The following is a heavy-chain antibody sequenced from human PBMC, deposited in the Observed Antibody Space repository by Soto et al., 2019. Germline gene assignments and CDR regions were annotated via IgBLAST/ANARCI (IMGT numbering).Heavy chain of an antibody. V-gene: IGHV1-18*01. D-gene: IGHD4-17*01. CDR1: GYTFTSYG. CDR2: ISAYNGNT. Sequence: QVQLVQSGVEVEKPGASMKVSCKASGYTFTSYGVSWVRQAPGQGLEWMGWISAYNGNTNYEQKFQGRVTMTTDTSTSTAYIELRSLRSDDTAVYYCARDVPTVPTGGPDYWGQGTLVTVSS. CDR3: ARDVPTVPTGGPDY. J-gene: IGHJ4*02.